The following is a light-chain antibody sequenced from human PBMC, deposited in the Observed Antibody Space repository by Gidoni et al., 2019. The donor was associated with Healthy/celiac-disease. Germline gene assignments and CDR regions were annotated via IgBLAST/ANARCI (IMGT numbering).Light chain of an antibody. Sequence: EIVMTQSPATLSVSPGERATLSCRASQCVSSNLAWYQQKPGQAPRLLIYGASTRATGIPARLSGSGSGTEFTLTISSLQSEDFAVYYCQQYNNWPLYTFGQGTKLEIK. CDR2: GAS. CDR3: QQYNNWPLYT. J-gene: IGKJ2*01. CDR1: QCVSSN. V-gene: IGKV3-15*01.